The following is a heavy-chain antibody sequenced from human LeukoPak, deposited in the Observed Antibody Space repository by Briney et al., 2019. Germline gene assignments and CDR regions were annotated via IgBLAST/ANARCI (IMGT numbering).Heavy chain of an antibody. J-gene: IGHJ4*02. D-gene: IGHD3-10*01. V-gene: IGHV5-51*01. Sequence: GESLKISFKGSGYSFTSYWIAWVRPMPGKGLGWMGIIYPGDSDTRFSPSFRGQATISADKSISTAYLQWSSLKASDTAMYYCARLYGSVSTLDYWGQGTLITVSS. CDR2: IYPGDSDT. CDR1: GYSFTSYW. CDR3: ARLYGSVSTLDY.